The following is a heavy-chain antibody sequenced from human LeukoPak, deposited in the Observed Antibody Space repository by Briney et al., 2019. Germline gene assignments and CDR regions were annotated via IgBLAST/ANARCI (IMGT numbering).Heavy chain of an antibody. V-gene: IGHV3-21*01. CDR3: ARVGLAFGGVDY. J-gene: IGHJ4*02. D-gene: IGHD3-10*01. CDR1: GFTFSSYS. Sequence: GGSLRLSCAASGFTFSSYSMNWVRQAPGKGLEWVSSISSSSSYIYYADSVKGRFTISRDNAKNSLYLQMNSLRAEDTAVYYCARVGLAFGGVDYWGQETLVTVSS. CDR2: ISSSSSYI.